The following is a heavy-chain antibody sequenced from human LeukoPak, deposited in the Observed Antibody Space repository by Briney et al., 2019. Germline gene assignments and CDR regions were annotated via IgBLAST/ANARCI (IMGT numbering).Heavy chain of an antibody. D-gene: IGHD3-10*01. CDR3: ARANTYYYGSGSYYPFDY. J-gene: IGHJ4*02. Sequence: SETLSLTCTVSGGSISSGDYYWSWIRQPPGKGLEWIGYIYYSGSTYYNPSLKSRVTISVDTSKNQFSLKLSSVTAADTAVYYCARANTYYYGSGSYYPFDYWGQGTLVTVSS. CDR2: IYYSGST. V-gene: IGHV4-30-4*01. CDR1: GGSISSGDYY.